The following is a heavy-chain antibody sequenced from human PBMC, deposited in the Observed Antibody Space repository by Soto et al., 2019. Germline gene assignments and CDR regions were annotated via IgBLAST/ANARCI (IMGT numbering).Heavy chain of an antibody. V-gene: IGHV3-30*18. CDR1: GFPFSSYG. D-gene: IGHD3-22*01. CDR2: ISYDGSNK. J-gene: IGHJ6*02. CDR3: AKDKDSSGYYPSYGMDV. Sequence: GGSLRLSCAASGFPFSSYGMHWVRQAPGKGLEWVAVISYDGSNKYYADSVKGRFTISRDNSKNTLYLQMNSLRAEDTAVYYCAKDKDSSGYYPSYGMDVWGQGTTVTVSS.